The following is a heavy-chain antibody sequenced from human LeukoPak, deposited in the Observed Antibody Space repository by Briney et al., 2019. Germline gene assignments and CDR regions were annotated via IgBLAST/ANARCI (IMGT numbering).Heavy chain of an antibody. CDR3: ARDLPRGYYYDSNGYYLLEY. D-gene: IGHD3-22*01. CDR1: GYTFTSYG. Sequence: GASVKVSCKASGYTFTSYGISWVRQAPGQGLEWMGWISAYNGNTNSARKLQGRLIMTTDTSTTTAYMELRSLSSDDTAVYYCARDLPRGYYYDSNGYYLLEYWGQGTLVTVSS. V-gene: IGHV1-18*01. J-gene: IGHJ4*02. CDR2: ISAYNGNT.